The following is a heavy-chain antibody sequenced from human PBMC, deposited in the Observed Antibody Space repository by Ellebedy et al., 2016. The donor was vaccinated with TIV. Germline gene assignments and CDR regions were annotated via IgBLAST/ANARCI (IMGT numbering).Heavy chain of an antibody. CDR2: IFGSGGGI. Sequence: GESLKISCAASGFTFSNYAMSWVRQAPGKGLEWVSGIFGSGGGISYADSVKGRFTISRDNSKSMVHLQMNSLRAEDTAVYYCAKGRGGGSDSSAPRYYFDYWGLGTLVTVSS. CDR3: AKGRGGGSDSSAPRYYFDY. D-gene: IGHD3-22*01. CDR1: GFTFSNYA. V-gene: IGHV3-23*01. J-gene: IGHJ4*02.